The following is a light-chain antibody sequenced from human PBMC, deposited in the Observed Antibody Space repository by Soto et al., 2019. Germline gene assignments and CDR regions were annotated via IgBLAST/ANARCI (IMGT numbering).Light chain of an antibody. V-gene: IGLV1-44*01. CDR3: AAWDDILNGYV. Sequence: WNQQLPGTPPKLVIYSNYDRPSGVPDRFSGSTSGTSASLVIRGLQSEDEADYYCAAWDDILNGYVFGGGTKVTVL. CDR2: SNY. J-gene: IGLJ1*01.